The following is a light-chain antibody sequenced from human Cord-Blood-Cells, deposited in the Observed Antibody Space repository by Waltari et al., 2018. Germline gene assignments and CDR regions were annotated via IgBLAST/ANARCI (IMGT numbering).Light chain of an antibody. V-gene: IGLV2-14*01. Sequence: QSALTQPASVSGSPGQSITISCPGTSSDVGGYHYVSWYHQHPGKAPKRMIYDVSKRPSGVSNRFSGSKSGNTASLTISGLQAEDEADYYCSSYTSSSTVVFGGGTKLTVL. CDR3: SSYTSSSTVV. J-gene: IGLJ2*01. CDR2: DVS. CDR1: SSDVGGYHY.